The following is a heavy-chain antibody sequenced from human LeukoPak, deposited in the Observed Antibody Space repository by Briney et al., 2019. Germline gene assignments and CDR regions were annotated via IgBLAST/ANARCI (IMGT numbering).Heavy chain of an antibody. CDR3: AKRPTSSGWFGYFDY. Sequence: PGGSLRLSCAASEFTFSSYWMNWVRQAPGKGLEWVSAISGSGGSTYYADSVKGRFTISRDNSKNTLYLQMNSLRAEDTAVYYCAKRPTSSGWFGYFDYWGQGTLVTVSS. CDR1: EFTFSSYW. D-gene: IGHD6-19*01. V-gene: IGHV3-23*01. J-gene: IGHJ4*02. CDR2: ISGSGGST.